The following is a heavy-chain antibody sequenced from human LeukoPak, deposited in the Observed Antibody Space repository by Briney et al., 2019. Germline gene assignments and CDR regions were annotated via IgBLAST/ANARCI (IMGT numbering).Heavy chain of an antibody. J-gene: IGHJ6*03. Sequence: GGSLRLSCAASGFTFSSYWKHWVRQAPGKGLVWVSRINSDGSSTSYADSVKGRFTISRDNAKNTLYLQMNSLRAEDTAVYYCARGGYDFWSGYQYIYYYYYYMDVWGKGTTVTVSS. CDR3: ARGGYDFWSGYQYIYYYYYYMDV. D-gene: IGHD3-3*01. V-gene: IGHV3-74*01. CDR1: GFTFSSYW. CDR2: INSDGSST.